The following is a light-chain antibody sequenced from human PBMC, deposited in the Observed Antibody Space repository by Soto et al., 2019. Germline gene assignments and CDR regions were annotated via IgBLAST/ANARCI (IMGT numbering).Light chain of an antibody. CDR2: FDS. Sequence: VLTQPPSVSLAPGATARISCEGNNIGDKLVHWYQQRPGQAPVLVIYFDSERPSGIPERFSGSNSGNAATLIITRVEAGDEADYYCQLWDVGSDHYVFGSGTKVTVL. V-gene: IGLV3-21*04. CDR3: QLWDVGSDHYV. CDR1: NIGDKL. J-gene: IGLJ1*01.